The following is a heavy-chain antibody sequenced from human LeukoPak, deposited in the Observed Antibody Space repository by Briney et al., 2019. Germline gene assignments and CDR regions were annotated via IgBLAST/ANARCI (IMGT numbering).Heavy chain of an antibody. Sequence: SETLSLTCTVYGGSFSGHYWTWIRQPPGKGLEWIGEINRGGSTSYNPSLKSRVTISIDTSKKQFSLKLNSVTAADTGVYYCARGDDSGSYYQFWGQGTLVTVAS. V-gene: IGHV4-34*01. CDR3: ARGDDSGSYYQF. D-gene: IGHD3-10*01. CDR2: INRGGST. CDR1: GGSFSGHY. J-gene: IGHJ1*01.